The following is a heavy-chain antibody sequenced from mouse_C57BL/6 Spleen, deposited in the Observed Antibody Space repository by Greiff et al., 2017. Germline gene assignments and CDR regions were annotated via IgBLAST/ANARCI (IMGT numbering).Heavy chain of an antibody. CDR1: GFNIKDYY. CDR2: IDPEDGET. D-gene: IGHD1-1*01. V-gene: IGHV14-2*01. Sequence: VQLQQSGAELVKPGASVKLSCTASGFNIKDYYMHWVKQRTEQGLEWIGRIDPEDGETKYAPKFQGKATITSDTSSNTAYLQLSSLTSEDTAVYYCASYNGSSSYYFDYWGQGTTLTVSS. J-gene: IGHJ2*01. CDR3: ASYNGSSSYYFDY.